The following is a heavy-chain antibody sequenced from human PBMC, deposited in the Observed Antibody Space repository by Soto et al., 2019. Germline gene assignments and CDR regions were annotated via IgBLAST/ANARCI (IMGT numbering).Heavy chain of an antibody. CDR1: GATISCYH. Sequence: SETLCLTCAVSGATISCYHWGWIRQPPGKGLEWIGYMSYSGSTNYNPSLKSRVTISVDKSKNQFSLNLNSVTAADTAVYYCARHSGSYFRDYWGQGTLVTVSS. V-gene: IGHV4-59*08. D-gene: IGHD1-26*01. CDR3: ARHSGSYFRDY. J-gene: IGHJ4*02. CDR2: MSYSGST.